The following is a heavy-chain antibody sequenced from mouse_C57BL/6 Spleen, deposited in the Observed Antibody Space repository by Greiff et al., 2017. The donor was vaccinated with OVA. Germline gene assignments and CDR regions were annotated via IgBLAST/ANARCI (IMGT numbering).Heavy chain of an antibody. Sequence: QVQLQQPGAELVMPGASVKLSCKASGYTFTSSWMHWVKQRPGQGLEWIGEIDPSDSYPNYNQKFKGKSTLTVDKSSSTAYMQLSSLTSEDSAVYYCARWLPRYFDVWGTGTTVTVSS. CDR1: GYTFTSSW. CDR2: IDPSDSYP. V-gene: IGHV1-69*01. J-gene: IGHJ1*03. CDR3: ARWLPRYFDV. D-gene: IGHD2-2*01.